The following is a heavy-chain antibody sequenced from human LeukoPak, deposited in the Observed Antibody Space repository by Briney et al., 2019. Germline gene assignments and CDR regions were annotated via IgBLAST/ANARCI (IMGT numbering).Heavy chain of an antibody. Sequence: PGGSLRLSCAASGFIVSNTYMTWVRQAAGKGLEWVSVIHNDGSTYYADSVKGRFTVSRDNSKNMLFLRMNSLRVEDTAVYFCAKDRPNYYGSNGHYYRRDGDYWGQGTLVTVSS. CDR3: AKDRPNYYGSNGHYYRRDGDY. CDR2: IHNDGST. V-gene: IGHV3-53*01. CDR1: GFIVSNTY. J-gene: IGHJ4*02. D-gene: IGHD3-22*01.